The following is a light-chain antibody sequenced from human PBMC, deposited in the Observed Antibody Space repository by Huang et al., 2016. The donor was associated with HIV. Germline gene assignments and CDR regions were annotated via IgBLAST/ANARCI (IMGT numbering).Light chain of an antibody. CDR2: DAS. CDR3: QQYNSMPYT. Sequence: DIQMTQSPSTLSASVGDRVTITCRAGKTISRWLAWYQQKPGKAPNLMMYDASTLESGVPSRFSGSGSGTEFTLTISSLQPDDFATYYCQQYNSMPYTFGQGTKLEIK. J-gene: IGKJ2*01. V-gene: IGKV1-5*01. CDR1: KTISRW.